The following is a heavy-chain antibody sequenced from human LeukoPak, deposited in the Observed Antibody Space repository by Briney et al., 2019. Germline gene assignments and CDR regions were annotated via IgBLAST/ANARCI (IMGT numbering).Heavy chain of an antibody. CDR2: INHSGST. J-gene: IGHJ6*03. Sequence: SETVSLTCAVYGGSFSGYYWSWIRQPPGKGLEWIGEINHSGSTNYNPSLKSRVTISVDTSKNQFSLKLSSVTAADTAVYYCASFYCSGGSCYQYYYYYYMDVWGKGTTVTISS. D-gene: IGHD2-15*01. V-gene: IGHV4-34*01. CDR1: GGSFSGYY. CDR3: ASFYCSGGSCYQYYYYYYMDV.